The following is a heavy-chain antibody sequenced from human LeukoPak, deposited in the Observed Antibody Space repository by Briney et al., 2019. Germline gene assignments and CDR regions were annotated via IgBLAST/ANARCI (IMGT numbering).Heavy chain of an antibody. J-gene: IGHJ4*02. D-gene: IGHD4-17*01. Sequence: GGSLRLSCAASGSTFSGSAMHWVRQACGKGLEWVGRIRSKANSYATAYAASVKGRFTISRDDSKNTAYLQMNSLKTEDTAVYYCTTWTTSPPRGTVTTLWGQGTLVTVSS. CDR3: TTWTTSPPRGTVTTL. CDR2: IRSKANSYAT. V-gene: IGHV3-73*01. CDR1: GSTFSGSA.